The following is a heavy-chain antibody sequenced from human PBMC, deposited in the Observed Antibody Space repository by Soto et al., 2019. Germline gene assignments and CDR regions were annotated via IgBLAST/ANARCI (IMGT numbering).Heavy chain of an antibody. Sequence: ASVKVSCKASGYTFTSYGISWVRQAPGQGLEWMGWISAYNGNTNYARTLRGRLTLTTDTSTSTAYMELRSLTSDDTAVYYCAGAVFWGGPPACPDMDVGGGGTTVPVS. J-gene: IGHJ6*02. CDR3: AGAVFWGGPPACPDMDV. CDR2: ISAYNGNT. V-gene: IGHV1-18*01. D-gene: IGHD3-3*01. CDR1: GYTFTSYG.